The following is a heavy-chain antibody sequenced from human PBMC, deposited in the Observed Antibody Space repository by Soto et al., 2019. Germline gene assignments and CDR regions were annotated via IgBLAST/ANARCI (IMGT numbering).Heavy chain of an antibody. CDR1: GFTFSSYA. V-gene: IGHV3-23*01. J-gene: IGHJ5*02. Sequence: EVQLLESGGGLVQPGGSLRLSCAASGFTFSSYAMSWVRQAPGKGLEWVSAISGSGGSTYYAESVKGRFTISRDNSKNTLYLQMNSLRAEDTAVYYCAKGQAIFGVVTLNWFDPWGQGTLVTVSS. D-gene: IGHD3-3*01. CDR2: ISGSGGST. CDR3: AKGQAIFGVVTLNWFDP.